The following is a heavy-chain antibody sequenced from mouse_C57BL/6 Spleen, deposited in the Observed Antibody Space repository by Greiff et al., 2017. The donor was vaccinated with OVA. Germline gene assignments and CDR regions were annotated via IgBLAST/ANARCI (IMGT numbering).Heavy chain of an antibody. CDR3: AREAYYSNYEDYAMDY. Sequence: VKLQESGAELARPGASVKLSCKASGYTFTSYGISWVKQRTGQGLEWIGEIYPRSGNTYYNEKFKGKATLTADKSSSTAYMELRSLTSEDSAVYFCAREAYYSNYEDYAMDYWGQGTSVTVSS. CDR2: IYPRSGNT. CDR1: GYTFTSYG. D-gene: IGHD2-5*01. J-gene: IGHJ4*01. V-gene: IGHV1-81*01.